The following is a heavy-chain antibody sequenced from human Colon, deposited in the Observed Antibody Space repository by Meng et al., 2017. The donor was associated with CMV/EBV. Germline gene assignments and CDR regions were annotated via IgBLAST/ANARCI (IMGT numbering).Heavy chain of an antibody. Sequence: GESLKISCAASGFTFSSYALNWVRQAPGKGLEWVSSIHSSGDHKYYADSLRGRFTVSRDNAKNSLFLHMNSLSVEDTAVYYCARDKYTAMIKDAIDVWGQGTTVTVSS. CDR3: ARDKYTAMIKDAIDV. CDR1: GFTFSSYA. J-gene: IGHJ6*02. CDR2: IHSSGDHK. D-gene: IGHD5-18*01. V-gene: IGHV3-21*01.